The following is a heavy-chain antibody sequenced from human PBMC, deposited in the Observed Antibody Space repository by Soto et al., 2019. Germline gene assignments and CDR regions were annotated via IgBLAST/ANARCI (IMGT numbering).Heavy chain of an antibody. J-gene: IGHJ6*02. Sequence: GGFLILPRGASEFHFDDYTIHRVRHAPGKGLEWVSLISWDGGSTYYADSVKGRLTISRDNSKNSLYLQMNSLRTEDTALYYCAKDLLSKYRGYDYHYYGMDVWGQGTTVTVSS. D-gene: IGHD5-12*01. CDR2: ISWDGGST. CDR3: AKDLLSKYRGYDYHYYGMDV. CDR1: EFHFDDYT. V-gene: IGHV3-43*01.